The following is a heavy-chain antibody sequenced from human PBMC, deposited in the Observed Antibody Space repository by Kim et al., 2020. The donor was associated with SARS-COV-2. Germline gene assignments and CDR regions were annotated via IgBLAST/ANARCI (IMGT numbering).Heavy chain of an antibody. CDR3: ARYGSGSSTFDY. D-gene: IGHD3-10*01. Sequence: SETLSLTCTVSGGPISSTYWSWIRQPPGKGLEWIGYIYYSGSTNYNPSLKSRVTISVDTSKNQFFLKLSSVTAADTAIYYCARYGSGSSTFDYWGQGTLVTVSS. J-gene: IGHJ4*02. CDR2: IYYSGST. V-gene: IGHV4-59*01. CDR1: GGPISSTY.